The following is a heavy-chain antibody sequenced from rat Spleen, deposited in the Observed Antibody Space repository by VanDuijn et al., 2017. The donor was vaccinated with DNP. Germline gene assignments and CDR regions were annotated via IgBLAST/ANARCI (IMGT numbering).Heavy chain of an antibody. CDR2: INTGSGGT. CDR3: ARWGGPGYFDY. Sequence: QIQLQQSGAELAKPDSSVKISCRASGYTSTSYYISWIKQTTGQGLEYIGYINTGSGGTNYNEKFKGKATLTVDKSSSTAFMQLSSLTPDDSAVFYCARWGGPGYFDYWGQGVMVTVSS. D-gene: IGHD1-4*01. CDR1: GYTSTSYY. V-gene: IGHV1-43*01. J-gene: IGHJ2*01.